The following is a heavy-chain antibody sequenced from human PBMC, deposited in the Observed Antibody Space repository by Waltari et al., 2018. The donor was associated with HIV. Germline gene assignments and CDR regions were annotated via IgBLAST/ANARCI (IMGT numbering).Heavy chain of an antibody. V-gene: IGHV1-8*01. CDR2: MNPNSGNT. J-gene: IGHJ6*02. CDR1: GYTFTSYD. D-gene: IGHD3-3*01. Sequence: QVQLVQSGAEVKKPGASVKVSCKASGYTFTSYDINWVRQATGQGLEWMGWMNPNSGNTGYAQKFQGRVTMTRNTSISTAYMELSSLRSEDTAVYYCARGEWITIFGVVPAPGMDVWGQGTTVTVSS. CDR3: ARGEWITIFGVVPAPGMDV.